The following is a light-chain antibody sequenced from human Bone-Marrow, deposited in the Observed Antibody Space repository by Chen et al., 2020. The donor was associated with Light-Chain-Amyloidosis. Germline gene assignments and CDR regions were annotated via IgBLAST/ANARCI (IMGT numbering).Light chain of an antibody. J-gene: IGLJ3*02. V-gene: IGLV3-19*01. CDR3: MSWDRRGSQWL. Sequence: SSELTQDPAVSVALGQTVRITCQGDSLRTYYATWYQQKPGQAPLLVIYSKNKRHFGIADRMSTSSSGDTAALSRSGGQAEGETGDFCMSWDRRGSQWLFGGGCTRTV. CDR1: SLRTYY. CDR2: SKN.